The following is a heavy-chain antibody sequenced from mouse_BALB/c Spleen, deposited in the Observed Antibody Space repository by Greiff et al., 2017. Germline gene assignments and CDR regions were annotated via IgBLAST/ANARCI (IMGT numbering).Heavy chain of an antibody. CDR3: ARESTTATRYFDV. CDR1: GFTFSSYG. Sequence: DVMLVESGGDLVKPGGSLKLSCAASGFTFSSYGMSWVRQTPDKRLEWVATISSGGSYTYYPDSVKGRFTISRDNAKNTLYLQMSSLKSEDTAMYYCARESTTATRYFDVWGAGTTVTVSS. CDR2: ISSGGSYT. V-gene: IGHV5-6*02. J-gene: IGHJ1*01. D-gene: IGHD1-2*01.